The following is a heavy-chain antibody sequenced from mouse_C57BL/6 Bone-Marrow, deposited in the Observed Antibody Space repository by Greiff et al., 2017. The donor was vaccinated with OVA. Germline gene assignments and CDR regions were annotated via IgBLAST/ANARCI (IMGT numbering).Heavy chain of an antibody. CDR3: ARGGNYNY. V-gene: IGHV1-61*01. CDR1: GYTFTSYW. Sequence: QVQLQQPGAELVRPGSSVKLSCKASGYTFTSYWMDWVKQRPGQGLEWIGNIYPSDSETHYNQQFKDKATLTVDKSSSTSYMQLSSLTSEDSAVYYCARGGNYNYWGQGTTLTVSS. J-gene: IGHJ2*01. CDR2: IYPSDSET. D-gene: IGHD2-1*01.